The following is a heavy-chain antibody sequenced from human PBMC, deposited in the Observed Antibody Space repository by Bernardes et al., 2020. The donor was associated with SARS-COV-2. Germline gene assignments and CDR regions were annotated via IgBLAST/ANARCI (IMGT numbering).Heavy chain of an antibody. D-gene: IGHD2-2*03. V-gene: IGHV3-9*01. Sequence: GGSLRLSCAASGFTFDDYAMHWVRQAPGKGLEWVSGISWNSGSIGYADSVKGRFTISRDNAKNSLYLQMNSLRAEDTALYYCAKVDGVGPDYWGQGTLVTVSS. CDR2: ISWNSGSI. CDR1: GFTFDDYA. CDR3: AKVDGVGPDY. J-gene: IGHJ4*02.